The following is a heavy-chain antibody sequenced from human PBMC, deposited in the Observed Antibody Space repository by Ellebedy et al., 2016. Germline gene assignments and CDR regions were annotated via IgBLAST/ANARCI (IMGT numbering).Heavy chain of an antibody. CDR1: GASVTTAHFC. V-gene: IGHV4-61*01. J-gene: IGHJ4*02. D-gene: IGHD3-10*01. Sequence: SETLSLXXTVSGASVTTAHFCWGWIRQPPGKGLEWIAYDYCGGNTNYNPSLNSRVTISGDMSNNHFSLTLTSVTAADTAVYYCARETITMVRGVIFDYWGQGMLVTVSS. CDR3: ARETITMVRGVIFDY. CDR2: DYCGGNT.